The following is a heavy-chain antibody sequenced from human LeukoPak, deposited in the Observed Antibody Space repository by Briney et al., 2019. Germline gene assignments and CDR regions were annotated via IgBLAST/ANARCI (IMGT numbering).Heavy chain of an antibody. V-gene: IGHV4-4*09. CDR2: IYHSGST. CDR1: GGSISSYY. D-gene: IGHD3-3*01. Sequence: SETLSLTCTVSGGSISSYYWSWIRQPPGKGLEWIGYIYHSGSTNYNPSLKSRVTISVDTSKNQFSLKLSSVTAADTAVYYCARAKGTDVWSGYYTDWGQGTLVTVSS. CDR3: ARAKGTDVWSGYYTD. J-gene: IGHJ4*02.